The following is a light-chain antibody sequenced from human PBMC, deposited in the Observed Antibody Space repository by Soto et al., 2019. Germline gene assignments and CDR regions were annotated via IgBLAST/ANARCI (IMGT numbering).Light chain of an antibody. Sequence: DIQMTQSPSTVSASVGDRITITCRASQSINTWLAWYRQRPGEAPQLLIYDVSTLAMGVPSRFSGSGSGTDFTLSISRLQPDDFAIFYCQQYQTYSLTFGQGTKVEVK. J-gene: IGKJ1*01. CDR3: QQYQTYSLT. CDR1: QSINTW. CDR2: DVS. V-gene: IGKV1-5*01.